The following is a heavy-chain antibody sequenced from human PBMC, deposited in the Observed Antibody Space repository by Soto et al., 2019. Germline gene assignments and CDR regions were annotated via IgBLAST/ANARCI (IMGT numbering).Heavy chain of an antibody. CDR2: IKSDGTIT. CDR3: VRMLDRDY. V-gene: IGHV3-74*01. Sequence: GGSLRLSRAASGFNYSRYWMHWVRQGPGKGLMWVSHIKSDGTITNYADSVKGRFTISRDNAKNTLYLQMNSLRVEDTGVYYCVRMLDRDYWGQGTLVTVSS. D-gene: IGHD3-10*02. J-gene: IGHJ4*02. CDR1: GFNYSRYW.